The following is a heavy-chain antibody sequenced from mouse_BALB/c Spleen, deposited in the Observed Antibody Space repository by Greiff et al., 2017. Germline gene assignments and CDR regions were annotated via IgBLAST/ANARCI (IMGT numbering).Heavy chain of an antibody. CDR3: ARIKGKYGNYVDYAMDY. Sequence: QVQLQQSGAELAKPGASVKMSCKASGYTFTSYWMHWVKQRPGQGLEWIGYINPSTGYTEYNQKFKDKATLTADKSSSTAYMQLSSLTSEDSAVYYCARIKGKYGNYVDYAMDYWGQGTSVTVSS. V-gene: IGHV1-7*01. CDR1: GYTFTSYW. J-gene: IGHJ4*01. D-gene: IGHD2-10*02. CDR2: INPSTGYT.